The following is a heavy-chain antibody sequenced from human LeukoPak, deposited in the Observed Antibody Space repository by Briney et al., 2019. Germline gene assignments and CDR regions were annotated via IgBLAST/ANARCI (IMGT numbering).Heavy chain of an antibody. D-gene: IGHD1-26*01. CDR1: GGSVRSYW. CDR2: IYSTGST. CDR3: ARQGYTVSYYFLDY. Sequence: SETLSLTCDVSGGSVRSYWWGWVRQPAGKGLEWLGRIYSTGSTRFNPSLKSRLTLSIHTSTNQFSLQLTSVTAADTAVYFCARQGYTVSYYFLDYWSQGTLVTVSS. J-gene: IGHJ4*02. V-gene: IGHV4-4*07.